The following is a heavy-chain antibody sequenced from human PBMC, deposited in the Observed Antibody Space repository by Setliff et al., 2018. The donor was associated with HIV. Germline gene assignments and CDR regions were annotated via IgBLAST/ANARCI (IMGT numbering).Heavy chain of an antibody. CDR3: AREIPYSYGGRGHTL. V-gene: IGHV4-34*01. Sequence: SETLSLTCALYGGSFSDYYWSWIRRPPGMGLEWIGEVNRGRRTNYNSSLKSRVTISIDTSRNQFSLTVSSVTAADTAVYYCAREIPYSYGGRGHTLWGQGPLVTVS. J-gene: IGHJ4*02. CDR2: VNRGRRT. CDR1: GGSFSDYY. D-gene: IGHD3-22*01.